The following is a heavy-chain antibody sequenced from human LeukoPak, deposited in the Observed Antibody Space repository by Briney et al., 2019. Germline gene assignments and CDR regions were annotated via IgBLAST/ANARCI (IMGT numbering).Heavy chain of an antibody. Sequence: PGGSLRLSCAASGFTFSSFGMHWVRQAPGRGLEWISYIGPGGDIYYADSVTGRFTVSRDIAKNSLYLQMNGLRVEDTAVYYCARRFDSWGQGTLVTVSS. J-gene: IGHJ4*02. CDR2: IGPGGDI. CDR3: ARRFDS. CDR1: GFTFSSFG. V-gene: IGHV3-48*01.